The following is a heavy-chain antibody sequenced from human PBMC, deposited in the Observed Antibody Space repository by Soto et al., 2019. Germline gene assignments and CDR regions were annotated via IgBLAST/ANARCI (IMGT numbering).Heavy chain of an antibody. V-gene: IGHV4-30-4*01. Sequence: SSETLSLTCTVSGGSINSGDYYWSWIRQPPGKGLEWIGCIYYSGTTYYNPSLKSRVTISVDTSKDQFSLRLSSVTAADTAVYYCARDDKYNTSGNWFDPWGQGTLVTVSS. CDR2: IYYSGTT. CDR1: GGSINSGDYY. D-gene: IGHD6-19*01. CDR3: ARDDKYNTSGNWFDP. J-gene: IGHJ5*02.